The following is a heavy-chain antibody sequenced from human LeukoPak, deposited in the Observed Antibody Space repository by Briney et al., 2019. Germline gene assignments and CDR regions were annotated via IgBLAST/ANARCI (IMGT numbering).Heavy chain of an antibody. CDR1: GFTFSTYG. J-gene: IGHJ4*02. CDR3: ARDFGSYSPSDY. V-gene: IGHV3-30*03. Sequence: GGSLRLSCAASGFTFSTYGMHWVRQAPGKGLEWVAVISYDGSNKFYADSVKGRFTISRDNSKNTLYLQMNSLRAEDTAVYYCARDFGSYSPSDYWGQGTLVTVSS. CDR2: ISYDGSNK. D-gene: IGHD1-26*01.